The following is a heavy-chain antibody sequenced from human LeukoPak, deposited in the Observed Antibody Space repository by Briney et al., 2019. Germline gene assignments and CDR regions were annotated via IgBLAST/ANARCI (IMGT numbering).Heavy chain of an antibody. J-gene: IGHJ5*02. V-gene: IGHV1-46*01. D-gene: IGHD2-15*01. Sequence: GASVKVSCKASGYTFTSYYMHWVRQAPGQGLEWRGIINPSGGSTSYAQKFQGRVTMTRDTSTSTVYMELSSLRSEDTAVYYCARADIVVVVADGGGWFDPWGQGTLVTVSS. CDR3: ARADIVVVVADGGGWFDP. CDR2: INPSGGST. CDR1: GYTFTSYY.